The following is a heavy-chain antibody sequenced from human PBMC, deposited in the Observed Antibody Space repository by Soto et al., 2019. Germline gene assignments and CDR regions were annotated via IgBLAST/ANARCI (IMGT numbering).Heavy chain of an antibody. J-gene: IGHJ4*01. D-gene: IGHD6-13*01. V-gene: IGHV1-18*01. CDR1: GHALSTYG. CDR2: ISAYNGDT. CDR3: AREAAVMAAAGPDY. Sequence: ASVKVSCKASGHALSTYGISWVRQAPGQGLEWMGWISAYNGDTETNYAQKFQGRVTMTTDTSTSAAYMELRNLRSDDTAVYYCAREAAVMAAAGPDYWG.